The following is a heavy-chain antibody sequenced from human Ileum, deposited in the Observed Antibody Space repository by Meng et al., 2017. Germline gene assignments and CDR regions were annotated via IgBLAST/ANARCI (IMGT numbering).Heavy chain of an antibody. Sequence: QGQLRGVGPGLGRASGTPSLTCAGTSRSISSNTYCSWVRQPPGKGLEWIGQISHSGSAYYNPSLKSRVTMSVDKSKSQFSLMLTSVTAADTAIYYCARHGGYSQDFWGQGTLVTVSS. J-gene: IGHJ4*02. CDR2: ISHSGSA. CDR3: ARHGGYSQDF. D-gene: IGHD4-23*01. CDR1: SRSISSNTY. V-gene: IGHV4-4*02.